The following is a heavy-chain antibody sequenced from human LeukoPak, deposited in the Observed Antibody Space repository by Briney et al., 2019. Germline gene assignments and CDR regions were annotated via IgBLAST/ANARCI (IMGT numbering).Heavy chain of an antibody. CDR3: ARPRPGVEMTTISTAAFDI. CDR1: GYTFTRYY. CDR2: IHLSGGST. J-gene: IGHJ3*02. V-gene: IGHV1-46*01. D-gene: IGHD5-24*01. Sequence: GASVKVSCKASGYTFTRYYMHWVRQAPGQGLEWMGIIHLSGGSTSYAQKFQGRVTMTRDTSTSTVYMELSSLRSEDTAVYYCARPRPGVEMTTISTAAFDIWGQGTMVTVSS.